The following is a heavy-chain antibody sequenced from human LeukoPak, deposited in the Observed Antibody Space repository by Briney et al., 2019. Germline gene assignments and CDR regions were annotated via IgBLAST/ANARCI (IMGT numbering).Heavy chain of an antibody. CDR3: ARIVPITMVRGAYNSFDY. CDR2: INPSGGST. J-gene: IGHJ4*02. V-gene: IGHV1-46*01. CDR1: GYTFTDYY. D-gene: IGHD3-10*01. Sequence: ASVKVSCKASGYTFTDYYMHWVRQAPGQGLEWMGIINPSGGSTSYAQKFQGRVTMTRDTSTSTVYMELSSLRSEDTAVYYCARIVPITMVRGAYNSFDYWGQGTLVTVSS.